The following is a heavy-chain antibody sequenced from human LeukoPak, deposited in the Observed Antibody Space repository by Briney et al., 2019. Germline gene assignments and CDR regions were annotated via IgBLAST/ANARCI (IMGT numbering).Heavy chain of an antibody. CDR3: ASPYGMDV. J-gene: IGHJ6*02. Sequence: SETLSLTCAVSGDSISSSNWWSWIRQPPGKGLEWIGEINHSGSTNYNPSLKSRVTISVDTSKNQFSLKLSSVTAADTAVYYCASPYGMDVWGQGTTVTVSS. CDR1: GDSISSSNW. CDR2: INHSGST. V-gene: IGHV4-4*02.